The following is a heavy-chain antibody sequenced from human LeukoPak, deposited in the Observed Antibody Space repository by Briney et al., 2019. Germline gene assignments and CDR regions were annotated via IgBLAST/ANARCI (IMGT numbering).Heavy chain of an antibody. Sequence: ASVKVSCKASGYTFARNYIHWVRQAPGQGLEWMGMIYPRDGSTSYAQKFQGRVTVTRDTSTSTVHMELSGLRSEDTAVYYCARDQEGFDYWGQGTLVTVSS. CDR3: ARDQEGFDY. CDR1: GYTFARNY. V-gene: IGHV1-46*01. CDR2: IYPRDGST. J-gene: IGHJ4*02.